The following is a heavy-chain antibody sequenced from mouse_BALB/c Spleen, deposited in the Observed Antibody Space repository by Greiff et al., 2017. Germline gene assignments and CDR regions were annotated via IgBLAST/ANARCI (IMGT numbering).Heavy chain of an antibody. V-gene: IGHV7-1*02. J-gene: IGHJ3*01. CDR1: GFTFSDFY. CDR3: ARNSGYYGSSHAWFDY. CDR2: SRNKANDYTT. D-gene: IGHD1-1*01. Sequence: EVKLVESGGGLVQPGGSLRLSCATTGFTFSDFYMEWVRQPPGKRLGWIAASRNKANDYTTEYSATVKGRFIVSRNTSQSILYLQKNALRAEDTAMYYCARNSGYYGSSHAWFDYWGQGTMVTVSA.